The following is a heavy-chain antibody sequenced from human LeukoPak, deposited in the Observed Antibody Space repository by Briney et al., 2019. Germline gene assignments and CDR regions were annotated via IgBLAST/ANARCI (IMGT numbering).Heavy chain of an antibody. J-gene: IGHJ4*02. Sequence: GGSLRLSCAASGFTFSKYWMSWVRQAPGKGLEWVANIKQDGSEKYYVDSVKGRFIISRDNAENSLYLDMNNLRAEDTAIYYCVRDPAAAGTDYWGQGTLVTVSS. CDR1: GFTFSKYW. V-gene: IGHV3-7*01. D-gene: IGHD6-13*01. CDR3: VRDPAAAGTDY. CDR2: IKQDGSEK.